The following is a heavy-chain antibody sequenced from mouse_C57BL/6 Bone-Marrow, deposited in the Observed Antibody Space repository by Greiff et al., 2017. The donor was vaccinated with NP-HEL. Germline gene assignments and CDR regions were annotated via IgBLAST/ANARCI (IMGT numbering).Heavy chain of an antibody. J-gene: IGHJ2*01. Sequence: QVQLKESGAELARPGASVKMSCKASGYTFTSYTMHWVKQRPGQGLEWIGYINPSSGYTKYNQKFKDKATLTADKSSSTAYMQLSSLTSEDSAVYYCARRKTSYYSNYDYFDYWGQGTTLTVSS. CDR1: GYTFTSYT. CDR3: ARRKTSYYSNYDYFDY. D-gene: IGHD2-5*01. CDR2: INPSSGYT. V-gene: IGHV1-4*01.